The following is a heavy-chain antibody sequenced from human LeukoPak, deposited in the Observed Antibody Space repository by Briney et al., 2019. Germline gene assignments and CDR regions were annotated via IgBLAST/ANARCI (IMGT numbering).Heavy chain of an antibody. J-gene: IGHJ4*02. CDR2: ISGGGGST. D-gene: IGHD3-22*01. CDR3: AKETNYYDSSGYYLDY. V-gene: IGHV3-23*01. CDR1: GFTFTNYA. Sequence: GGSLRLSCAASGFTFTNYAMSWVRQAPGKGLEWVSGISGGGGSTYYADSVKGRFTISKDNSKNTLYLQMNSLRAEDTAVYYCAKETNYYDSSGYYLDYWGQGTLVTVSS.